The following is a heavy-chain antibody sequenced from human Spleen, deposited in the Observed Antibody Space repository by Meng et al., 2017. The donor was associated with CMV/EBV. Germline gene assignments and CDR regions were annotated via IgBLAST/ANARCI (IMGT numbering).Heavy chain of an antibody. CDR3: MRDPPWAPGENSYSP. V-gene: IGHV1-69*10. Sequence: SVKVSCKASGGTFSSYAISWVRQALGQGLEWMGGIIPILDMANYAQKFQGRVTLTADKSTTAAFMELSSLRSDDTAVYYCMRDPPWAPGENSYSPWGQGTLVTVSS. D-gene: IGHD1-26*01. CDR2: IIPILDMA. J-gene: IGHJ5*02. CDR1: GGTFSSYA.